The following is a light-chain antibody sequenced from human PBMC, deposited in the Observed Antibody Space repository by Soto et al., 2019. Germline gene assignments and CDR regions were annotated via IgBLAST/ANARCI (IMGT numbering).Light chain of an antibody. V-gene: IGKV1-33*01. CDR3: QQYDNLPVT. Sequence: DIQMTQSPSSLSASVGDRVTITCQASQDISNYLNWYQQKPGKAPKLLIYDASNLETGVPSRFSGSVSGTDFTFTISSLQPEDNATYYCQQYDNLPVTFGQGTKLEIK. J-gene: IGKJ2*01. CDR2: DAS. CDR1: QDISNY.